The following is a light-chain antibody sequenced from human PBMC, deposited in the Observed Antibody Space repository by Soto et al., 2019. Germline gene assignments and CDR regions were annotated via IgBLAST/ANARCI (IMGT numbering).Light chain of an antibody. Sequence: DIQMTQSHSSVSASVGDRLTITCRASRHISNSLAWYQQTPGKAPKLLIHGASTLHSGVPARFSGSGSGTDFTLTISSLQPEDFATYYCKQSDSFPRTFGGGTKVDIK. J-gene: IGKJ4*01. CDR1: RHISNS. V-gene: IGKV1-12*01. CDR2: GAS. CDR3: KQSDSFPRT.